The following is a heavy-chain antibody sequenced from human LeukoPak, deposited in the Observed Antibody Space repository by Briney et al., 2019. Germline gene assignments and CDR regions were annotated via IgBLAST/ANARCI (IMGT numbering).Heavy chain of an antibody. CDR2: ICPDGTVT. CDR3: VRDFRSADY. CDR1: GSSSSTYC. V-gene: IGHV3-74*01. J-gene: IGHJ4*02. Sequence: GGSLRLSCAASGSSSSTYCMHWVRQAPGKGPMWVSRICPDGTVTNYADSVKARFSISRDNARNTVYLQMNSLRAEDTAVYYCVRDFRSADYWGQGTLVTVSS.